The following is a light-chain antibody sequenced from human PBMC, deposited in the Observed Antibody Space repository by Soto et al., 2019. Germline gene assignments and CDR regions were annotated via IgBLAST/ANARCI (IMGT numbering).Light chain of an antibody. CDR1: RSISSN. CDR2: GAS. CDR3: QPHNNWPVVT. V-gene: IGKV3-15*01. Sequence: EMVMTQSPATLSVSPGERITLSCRASRSISSNLAWYQQKPGQVPRLLIYGASTRATGIPARFSGSGSGTEFTLTINSLQSEDFAMYYCQPHNNWPVVTFGGGTKVDIK. J-gene: IGKJ4*01.